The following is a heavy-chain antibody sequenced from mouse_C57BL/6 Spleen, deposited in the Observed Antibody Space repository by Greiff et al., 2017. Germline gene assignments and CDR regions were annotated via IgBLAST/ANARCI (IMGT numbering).Heavy chain of an antibody. CDR3: ARGDYDDYYAMDY. D-gene: IGHD2-4*01. Sequence: VQLVESDAELVKPGASVKISCKVSGYTFTDHTIHWMKQRPEQGLEWIGYIYPRDGSTKYNEKFKGKATLTADKSSSTAYMQLNSLTSEDSAVYFCARGDYDDYYAMDYWGQGTSVTVSS. V-gene: IGHV1-78*01. CDR1: GYTFTDHT. CDR2: IYPRDGST. J-gene: IGHJ4*01.